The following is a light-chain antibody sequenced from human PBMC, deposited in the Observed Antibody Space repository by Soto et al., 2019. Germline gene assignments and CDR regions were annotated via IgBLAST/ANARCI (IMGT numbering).Light chain of an antibody. J-gene: IGKJ4*01. Sequence: IQLTQSPSSLSASVGDRVTITCRASQGISSYLAWYQQKPGKAPKLLIYAASTLQSGVPSRFSGSGSGTDFNLTINSLQPEDFATYYCQQLNSYPAFGGGTKVEIK. CDR1: QGISSY. V-gene: IGKV1-9*01. CDR3: QQLNSYPA. CDR2: AAS.